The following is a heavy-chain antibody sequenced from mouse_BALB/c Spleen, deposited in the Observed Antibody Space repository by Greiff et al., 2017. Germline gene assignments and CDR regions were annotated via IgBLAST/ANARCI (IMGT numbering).Heavy chain of an antibody. V-gene: IGHV2-9*02. CDR3: AREGYVTTDYFDY. J-gene: IGHJ2*01. D-gene: IGHD1-1*01. Sequence: QVQLTESGPGLVAPSQSLSITCTVSGFSLTSYGVHWVRQPPGKGLEWLGVIWAGGSTNYNSALMSRMSISKDNSKSQVFLKMNSLQTDDTAMYYCAREGYVTTDYFDYWGQGTTLTVSS. CDR2: IWAGGST. CDR1: GFSLTSYG.